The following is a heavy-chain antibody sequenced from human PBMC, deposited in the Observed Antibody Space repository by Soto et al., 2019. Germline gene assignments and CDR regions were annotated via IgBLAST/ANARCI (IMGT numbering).Heavy chain of an antibody. Sequence: QVQLRESGPGLVKPSETLSLTCTASGASMSTYYWNWIRQTPGKGLEWIGYIYSSGSANYNPSLKNPGAISIGPSQTEVFLNVASVPAAETAVYYLASAFGGWPPDSWGQGTLVTVSS. V-gene: IGHV4-59*01. CDR3: ASAFGGWPPDS. CDR1: GASMSTYY. CDR2: IYSSGSA. D-gene: IGHD6-19*01. J-gene: IGHJ4*02.